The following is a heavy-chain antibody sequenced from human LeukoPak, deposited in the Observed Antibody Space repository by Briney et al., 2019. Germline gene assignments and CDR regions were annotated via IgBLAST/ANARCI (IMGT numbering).Heavy chain of an antibody. CDR2: IWPSGST. CDR1: GGSISSYY. D-gene: IGHD2-21*01. J-gene: IGHJ4*02. V-gene: IGHV4-4*08. CDR3: ARKGPEHLPTYFDH. Sequence: SETLSLACTVSGGSISSYYWSWIRQSPGQGLEWIGYIWPSGSTNYNPSLSGRVAISLDKSRNHFTLMVTAVTAADTAFYYCARKGPEHLPTYFDHWGRGILVTVSS.